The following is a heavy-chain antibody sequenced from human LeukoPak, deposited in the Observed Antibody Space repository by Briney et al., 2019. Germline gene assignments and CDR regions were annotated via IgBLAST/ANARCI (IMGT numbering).Heavy chain of an antibody. CDR1: VGSITTTNYY. D-gene: IGHD6-13*01. V-gene: IGHV4-39*01. Sequence: SETLFLTCTVSVGSITTTNYYWAWIRQPPGRGLEWIGSMYHSGITYYNPSLKSRVTMSVDTSKDQFSLKLISVTAADTAVYYCARQDYSSPEGWFDPWGHGTLVTVSS. CDR2: MYHSGIT. CDR3: ARQDYSSPEGWFDP. J-gene: IGHJ5*02.